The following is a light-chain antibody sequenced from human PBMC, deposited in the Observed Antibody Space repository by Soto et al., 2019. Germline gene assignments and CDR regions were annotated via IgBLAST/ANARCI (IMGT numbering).Light chain of an antibody. CDR3: SSYAGSWV. CDR1: RSDVGGYNY. CDR2: EVS. V-gene: IGLV2-8*01. Sequence: QSALTQPPSASGSPGQSVTISCTKTRSDVGGYNYVSWYQHHPGKAPKLMIYEVSKRPSGVPDRFSGSKSGNTASLTVSGLQAEDEADYYCSSYAGSWVFGGGTKLTVL. J-gene: IGLJ3*02.